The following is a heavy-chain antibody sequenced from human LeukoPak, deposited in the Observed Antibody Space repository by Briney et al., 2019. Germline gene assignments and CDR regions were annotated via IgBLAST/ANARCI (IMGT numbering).Heavy chain of an antibody. CDR1: GYTLTELS. CDR3: ARDSLWSGSEPLYFDY. D-gene: IGHD3-3*01. Sequence: ASVKVSCKVSGYTLTELSMHWVRQAPGKGLEWMGGFDPEDGETIYAQKFQGRVTMTEDTSTDTAYMELSSLRSEDTAVYYCARDSLWSGSEPLYFDYWGQGTLVTVSS. CDR2: FDPEDGET. V-gene: IGHV1-24*01. J-gene: IGHJ4*02.